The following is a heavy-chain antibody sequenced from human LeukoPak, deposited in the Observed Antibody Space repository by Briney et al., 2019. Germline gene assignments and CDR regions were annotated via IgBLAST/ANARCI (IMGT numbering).Heavy chain of an antibody. CDR1: GYTFTSYD. V-gene: IGHV1-8*01. CDR3: ARGGYSYGLMTYYYYYYMDV. D-gene: IGHD5-18*01. J-gene: IGHJ6*03. CDR2: MNPNSGNT. Sequence: ASVKVSCKASGYTFTSYDINWVRQATGQGLQGMGWMNPNSGNTGYPQKFQGRVTMTRNSSISTAYMELSSLRSEDTAVYYCARGGYSYGLMTYYYYYYMDVWGKGTTVTVSS.